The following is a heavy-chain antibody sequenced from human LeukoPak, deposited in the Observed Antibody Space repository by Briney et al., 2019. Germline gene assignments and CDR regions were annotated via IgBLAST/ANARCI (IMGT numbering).Heavy chain of an antibody. CDR2: SNPNSGGT. Sequence: GASVKVSCXASGYTFTGYYMDWVRQAPGQGVEWMGRSNPNSGGTNYAQKFQGRVTMTSDTSISTAYMELSRLSSDDTAVYYCARDPRITMVRGVIRSPYWGQGTLVTVSS. V-gene: IGHV1-2*06. CDR1: GYTFTGYY. J-gene: IGHJ4*02. CDR3: ARDPRITMVRGVIRSPY. D-gene: IGHD3-10*01.